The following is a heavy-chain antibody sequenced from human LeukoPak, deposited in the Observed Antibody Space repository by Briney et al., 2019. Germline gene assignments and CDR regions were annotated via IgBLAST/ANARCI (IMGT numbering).Heavy chain of an antibody. CDR3: ASSGSYRFDY. CDR1: GFTFSSYS. CDR2: ITASGTAM. V-gene: IGHV3-48*02. Sequence: GGSLRLSCAASGFTFSSYSMNWVRQAPGKGLEWVSHITASGTAMFYADSVKGRFTISRDNAKNSLYLQMNSMRDEDTAVYYCASSGSYRFDYWGQGTLVTVSS. J-gene: IGHJ4*02. D-gene: IGHD1-26*01.